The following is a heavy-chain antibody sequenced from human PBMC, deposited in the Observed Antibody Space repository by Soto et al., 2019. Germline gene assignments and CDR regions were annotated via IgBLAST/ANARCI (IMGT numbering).Heavy chain of an antibody. CDR3: AKDVVVGATPGLGDYYYYYGRDG. CDR1: GFTFSSYG. D-gene: IGHD1-26*01. J-gene: IGHJ6*01. Sequence: QVQLVESGGGVVQPGRSLRLSCAASGFTFSSYGMHWVRQAPGNGLEWVAVISYDGSNKYYADSVKGRFTISRDNSKNTLYLQMHSLRADDTAVYYCAKDVVVGATPGLGDYYYYYGRDGWGQGTTVNVSS. V-gene: IGHV3-30*18. CDR2: ISYDGSNK.